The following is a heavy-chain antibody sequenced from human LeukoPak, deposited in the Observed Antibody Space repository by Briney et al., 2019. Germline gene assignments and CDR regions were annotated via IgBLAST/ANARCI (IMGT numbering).Heavy chain of an antibody. D-gene: IGHD3/OR15-3a*01. V-gene: IGHV4-34*01. CDR2: INHSGST. J-gene: IGHJ4*02. Sequence: SETLSLTCAVYGGSFSGYYWSWIRQPPGKGLEWIGEINHSGSTNYNPSLKSRVTISVDTSKNQFSLELSSVTAADTAVYYCARVLGPFDYWGQGTLVTVSS. CDR3: ARVLGPFDY. CDR1: GGSFSGYY.